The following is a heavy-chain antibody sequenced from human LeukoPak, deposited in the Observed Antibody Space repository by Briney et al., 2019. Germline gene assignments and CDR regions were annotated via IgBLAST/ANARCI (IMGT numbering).Heavy chain of an antibody. CDR2: INPSGGST. CDR1: GYTFTSYY. D-gene: IGHD3-22*01. V-gene: IGHV1-46*01. Sequence: GASVKVSFKASGYTFTSYYMHWVRQAPGQGLEWMGIINPSGGSTSYAQKFQGRVTMTRDMSTSTVYMELSSLRSEDTAVYYCARGLQSYYYDSREPGDYWGQGTLVTVSS. CDR3: ARGLQSYYYDSREPGDY. J-gene: IGHJ4*02.